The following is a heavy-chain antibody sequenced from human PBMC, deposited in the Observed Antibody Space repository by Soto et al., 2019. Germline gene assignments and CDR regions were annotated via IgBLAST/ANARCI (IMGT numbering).Heavy chain of an antibody. D-gene: IGHD3-22*01. CDR3: ATRGSYYYDSSGYYYLKSFFDF. Sequence: ALVKVSCKVSGYTITELSMHWVRQAPGKGLEWMGGFDPEDGETIYAQKFQGRVTMTEDTSTDTAYMELSSLRSEDTAVYYCATRGSYYYDSSGYYYLKSFFDFWGQGTLVTVSS. J-gene: IGHJ4*02. V-gene: IGHV1-24*01. CDR2: FDPEDGET. CDR1: GYTITELS.